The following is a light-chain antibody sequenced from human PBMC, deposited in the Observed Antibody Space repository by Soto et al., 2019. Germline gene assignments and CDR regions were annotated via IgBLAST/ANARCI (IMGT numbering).Light chain of an antibody. CDR3: SSYTSSSTTV. Sequence: QSALTQPASVSGSPGQSITISCTGTSSDVGGYKYVSWYQQHPGKAPKFMIYEVTNRPSGVSTRFSGSKSGNTASLTISALQAEDEADYYCSSYTSSSTTVFGGGTKVTVL. V-gene: IGLV2-14*01. CDR1: SSDVGGYKY. CDR2: EVT. J-gene: IGLJ3*02.